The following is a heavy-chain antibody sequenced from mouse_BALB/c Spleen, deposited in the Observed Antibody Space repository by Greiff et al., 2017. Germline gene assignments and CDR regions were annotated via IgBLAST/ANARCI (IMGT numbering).Heavy chain of an antibody. J-gene: IGHJ4*01. Sequence: VQLQQSGAELARPGASVKLSCKASGYTFTSYWMQWVKQRPGQGLEWIGAIYPGDGDTRYTQKFKGKATLTADKSSSTAYMQLSSLASEDSAVYYCARAARALYAMDYWGQGTSVTVSS. V-gene: IGHV1-87*01. D-gene: IGHD3-1*01. CDR3: ARAARALYAMDY. CDR1: GYTFTSYW. CDR2: IYPGDGDT.